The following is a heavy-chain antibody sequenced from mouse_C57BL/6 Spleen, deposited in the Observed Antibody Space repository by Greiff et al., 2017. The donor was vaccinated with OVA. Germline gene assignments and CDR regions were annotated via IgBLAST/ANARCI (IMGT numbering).Heavy chain of an antibody. V-gene: IGHV1-81*01. D-gene: IGHD2-1*01. CDR2: IYPRSGNT. J-gene: IGHJ1*03. CDR1: GYTFTSYG. Sequence: QVQLKQSGAELARPGASVKLSCKASGYTFTSYGISWVKQRTGQGLEWIGEIYPRSGNTYYNEKFKGKATLTADKSSSTAYMELRSLTSEDSAVYFCARWEDGNFWYFDVWGTGTTVTVSS. CDR3: ARWEDGNFWYFDV.